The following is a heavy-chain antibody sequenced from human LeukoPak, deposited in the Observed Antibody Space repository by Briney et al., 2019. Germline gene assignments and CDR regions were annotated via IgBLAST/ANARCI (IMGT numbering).Heavy chain of an antibody. D-gene: IGHD3-9*01. CDR3: ARGSGLTGYYDILTGYDAFDI. CDR1: GLTFSNYA. Sequence: PGGSLRLSCAASGLTFSNYAMSWVRQAPGKGLEWVANIRQDGSVQNYVDSVKGRFTISRDNPKNSVYLQMNSLRAGDTAVYYCARGSGLTGYYDILTGYDAFDIWGQGTMVTVSS. V-gene: IGHV3-7*01. J-gene: IGHJ3*02. CDR2: IRQDGSVQ.